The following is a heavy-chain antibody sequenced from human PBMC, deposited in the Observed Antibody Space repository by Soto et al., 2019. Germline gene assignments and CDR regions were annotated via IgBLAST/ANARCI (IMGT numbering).Heavy chain of an antibody. CDR3: ARVEMATGPYYYGMDV. D-gene: IGHD5-12*01. CDR1: GDTFSSYA. J-gene: IGHJ6*02. CDR2: IIPIFGTA. V-gene: IGHV1-69*06. Sequence: QVQLVQSGAEVKKPGSSVKVSCKASGDTFSSYAISWVRQAPGQGLEWMGGIIPIFGTANYAQKFQGRVTITADKSTSTAYMELSSLRSEDTAVYYCARVEMATGPYYYGMDVWGQGTTVTVSS.